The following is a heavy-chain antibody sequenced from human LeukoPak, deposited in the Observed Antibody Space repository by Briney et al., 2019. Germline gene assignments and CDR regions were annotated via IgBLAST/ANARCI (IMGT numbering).Heavy chain of an antibody. Sequence: GGSFSGSCAGSGVTLSGYASSSGRQAPGERLEWASAISGSGAYTQYADSLKAGFTISRDNSKNALFMQMNRLRAEDTAVYYCARPFRQFDSSSSSYPFDLWGRRTVVPVPS. CDR2: ISGSGAYT. V-gene: IGHV3-23*01. CDR1: GVTLSGYA. J-gene: IGHJ5*02. CDR3: ARPFRQFDSSSSSYPFDL. D-gene: IGHD3-22*01.